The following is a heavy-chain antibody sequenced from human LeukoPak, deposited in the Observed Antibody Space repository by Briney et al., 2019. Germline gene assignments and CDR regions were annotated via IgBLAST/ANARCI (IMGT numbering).Heavy chain of an antibody. V-gene: IGHV3-23*01. J-gene: IGHJ4*02. Sequence: GGSLRLSCAASGFTFSNYAMIWVRQASGKGLEGVSSISGSGDATYYADSVKGRFTISRDNSKNTLYLQMNSLRAEDTAVYYCAKAEGYYYGSGSSWGQGTLVTVSS. CDR3: AKAEGYYYGSGSS. CDR2: ISGSGDAT. D-gene: IGHD3-10*01. CDR1: GFTFSNYA.